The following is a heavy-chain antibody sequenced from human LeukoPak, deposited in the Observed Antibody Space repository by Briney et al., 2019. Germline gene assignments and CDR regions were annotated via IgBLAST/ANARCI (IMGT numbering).Heavy chain of an antibody. CDR3: ARVGSSGRTFDY. V-gene: IGHV3-66*01. D-gene: IGHD6-13*01. CDR1: GFTVSSNY. CDR2: IYSGGST. Sequence: GGSLRLSCAASGFTVSSNYMSWVRQAPGKGLEWVSVIYSGGSTYYADSVKGRFTISRDNAKNTLYLQMNSLRAEDTAVYYCARVGSSGRTFDYWGQGTLVTVSS. J-gene: IGHJ4*02.